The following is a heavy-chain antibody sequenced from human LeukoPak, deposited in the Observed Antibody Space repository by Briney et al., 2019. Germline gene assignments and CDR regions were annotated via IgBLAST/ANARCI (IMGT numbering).Heavy chain of an antibody. D-gene: IGHD4-23*01. J-gene: IGHJ4*02. V-gene: IGHV3-7*01. CDR1: GFPFNTFW. CDR2: INQGGTGK. CDR3: AGLYGGDSRGAFFDN. Sequence: GGSLRLSCATSGFPFNTFWMTWVRQAPGRGLEWVADINQGGTGKSYVDSVRGRFSISRDNAKNSLFLQLSRLRAEDTAVYYCAGLYGGDSRGAFFDNWGQGSLVTVSS.